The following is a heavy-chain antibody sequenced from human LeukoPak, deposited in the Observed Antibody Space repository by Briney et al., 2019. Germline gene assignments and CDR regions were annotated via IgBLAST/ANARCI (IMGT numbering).Heavy chain of an antibody. J-gene: IGHJ4*02. CDR2: IIPIFGTA. CDR1: GGTFSSYA. D-gene: IGHD2-2*02. CDR3: ARDDKGYCSSTSCYTSVY. Sequence: VASVKVSCKASGGTFSSYAISWVRQAPGQGLEWMGGIIPIFGTASNAQKFQGRVTITTDESTSTAYMELSSLRSEDTAVYYCARDDKGYCSSTSCYTSVYWGQGTLVTVSS. V-gene: IGHV1-69*05.